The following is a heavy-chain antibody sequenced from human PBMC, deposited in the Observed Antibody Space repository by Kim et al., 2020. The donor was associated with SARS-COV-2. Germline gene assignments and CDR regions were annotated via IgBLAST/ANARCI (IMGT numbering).Heavy chain of an antibody. CDR2: IRYTGSNK. V-gene: IGHV3-30*04. J-gene: IGHJ4*02. D-gene: IGHD2-15*01. CDR1: GFTFTDYY. Sequence: GGSLRLSCAASGFTFTDYYIIWFRQAPGKGLEWVSLIRYTGSNKYYADSVKGRFTISRDNSENTLYLQMNSLRAEDTAVYYCASETLAATDYWGGGTLVTVCS. CDR3: ASETLAATDY.